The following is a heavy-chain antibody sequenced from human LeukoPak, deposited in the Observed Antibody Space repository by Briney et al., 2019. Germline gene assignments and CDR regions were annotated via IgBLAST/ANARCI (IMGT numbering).Heavy chain of an antibody. D-gene: IGHD1-26*01. V-gene: IGHV3-7*01. CDR1: GFTFRNYW. CDR2: IKEDGSEK. Sequence: GGSLRLSCVGSGFTFRNYWMNWVRQAPGKGLEWVANIKEDGSEKYYVDSVRGRFTVSRDNAKNSLYLQINSLRADDTAVYYCARGGPTVGTDYWGQGTLVTVSS. J-gene: IGHJ4*02. CDR3: ARGGPTVGTDY.